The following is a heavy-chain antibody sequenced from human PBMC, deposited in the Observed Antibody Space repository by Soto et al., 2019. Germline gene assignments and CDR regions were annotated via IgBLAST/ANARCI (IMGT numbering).Heavy chain of an antibody. Sequence: GGSLRLSCAASGFTFSNFAMNWVRQAPGGGLQWLSYISGSGATIYYTDSVKGRFTISRDNSKNTLFLQMNSLRADDTAVYYCARDQGGQSGNFIFDHWGQGALVTVSS. CDR1: GFTFSNFA. CDR2: ISGSGATI. D-gene: IGHD1-26*01. CDR3: ARDQGGQSGNFIFDH. V-gene: IGHV3-48*01. J-gene: IGHJ4*02.